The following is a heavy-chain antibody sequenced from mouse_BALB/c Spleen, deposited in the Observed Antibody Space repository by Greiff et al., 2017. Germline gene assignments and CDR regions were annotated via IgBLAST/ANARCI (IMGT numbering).Heavy chain of an antibody. D-gene: IGHD2-4*01. Sequence: EVHLVESGPDLVKPSQSLSLTCTVTGYSITSGYSWHWIRQFPGNKLEWMGYIHYSGSTNYNPSLKSPISITRDTSKNQFFLQLNSVTTEDTATYYCARGGLSMITTTAWFAYWGQGTLVTVSA. CDR1: GYSITSGYS. CDR3: ARGGLSMITTTAWFAY. J-gene: IGHJ3*01. V-gene: IGHV3-1*02. CDR2: IHYSGST.